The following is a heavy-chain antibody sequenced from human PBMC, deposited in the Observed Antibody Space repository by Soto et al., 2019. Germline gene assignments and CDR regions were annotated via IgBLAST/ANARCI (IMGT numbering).Heavy chain of an antibody. CDR3: ARLYCLDAFDI. CDR2: IYYSGST. Sequence: QVQLQESGPELVKPSETLSLTCTVSGGSINSYYWSWIRQPPGKGLEWIGYIYYSGSTNYNPSLKSRVTISVDTSKNQFSLKLSSVTAADTAVYYCARLYCLDAFDIWGQGTMVTVSS. D-gene: IGHD3-16*02. CDR1: GGSINSYY. V-gene: IGHV4-59*08. J-gene: IGHJ3*02.